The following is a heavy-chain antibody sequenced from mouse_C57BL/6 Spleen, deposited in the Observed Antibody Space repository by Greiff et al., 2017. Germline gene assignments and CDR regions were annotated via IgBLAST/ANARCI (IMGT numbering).Heavy chain of an antibody. J-gene: IGHJ4*01. CDR2: LFPGRGCT. CDR1: GYTFTGYS. D-gene: IGHD1-1*01. Sequence: QVQLQQSGGELMKPGASVKLSCKATGYTFTGYSIAWVPQRPGHGLEWVEELFPGRGCTNYTEKFKGKATFTADTSSNTAYMQLSSLTTDDSAIYYCAREGDCITTVASDYYEMEGWGQGTSVCVSS. V-gene: IGHV1-9*01. CDR3: AREGDCITTVASDYYEMEG.